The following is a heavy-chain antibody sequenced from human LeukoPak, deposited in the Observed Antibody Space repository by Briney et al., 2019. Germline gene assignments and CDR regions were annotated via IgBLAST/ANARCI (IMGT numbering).Heavy chain of an antibody. CDR2: INPSGGST. CDR1: GYTFTSYY. Sequence: ASVKVSCKASGYTFTSYYMHWVRQAPGQGLEWMGIINPSGGSTSYAQKFQGRVTITRDTSASTAYMELSSLRSEDTAVYYCAVLLWFGEDYWGQGTLVTVSS. CDR3: AVLLWFGEDY. J-gene: IGHJ4*02. V-gene: IGHV1-46*01. D-gene: IGHD3-10*01.